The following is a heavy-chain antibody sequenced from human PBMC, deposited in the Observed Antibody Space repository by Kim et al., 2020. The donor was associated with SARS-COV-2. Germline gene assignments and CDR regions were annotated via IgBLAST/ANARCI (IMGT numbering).Heavy chain of an antibody. V-gene: IGHV3-13*04. CDR3: ARAHPYSNPDY. D-gene: IGHD4-4*01. CDR2: IGTAGDT. Sequence: GGSLRLSCAASGFTFSSYDMHWVRQATGKGLEWVSAIGTAGDTYYPGSVKGRFTISRENAKNSLYLKMNSLRAGDTAVYYCARAHPYSNPDYWGQVTLVTVSS. J-gene: IGHJ4*02. CDR1: GFTFSSYD.